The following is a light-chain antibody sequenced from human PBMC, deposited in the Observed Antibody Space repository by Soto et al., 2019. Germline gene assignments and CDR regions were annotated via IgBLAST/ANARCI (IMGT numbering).Light chain of an antibody. J-gene: IGLJ3*02. CDR2: EVT. V-gene: IGLV2-14*01. Sequence: QSALTQSASVSGSPGQSITVSCTGTASDIGSYDYVSWYQHHPGKAPKLLIYEVTNRPSGVSNRFSGSKSDYTASLTISGLQAEDEGHYYCASYTGSTTRWVFGGGTKLTVL. CDR3: ASYTGSTTRWV. CDR1: ASDIGSYDY.